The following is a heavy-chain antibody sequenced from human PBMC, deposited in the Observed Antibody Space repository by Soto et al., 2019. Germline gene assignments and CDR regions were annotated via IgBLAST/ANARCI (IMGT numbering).Heavy chain of an antibody. V-gene: IGHV4-34*01. CDR1: GGSFSGYY. J-gene: IGHJ4*02. Sequence: SETLSLTCAVYGGSFSGYYWSWIRQPPGKGLEWIGEINHSGSTNYNPSLKSRVTISVDTSKNQFSLKLSSVTAADTAVYYCANRYSSSWDFDCWGQGTLVTVSS. D-gene: IGHD6-13*01. CDR3: ANRYSSSWDFDC. CDR2: INHSGST.